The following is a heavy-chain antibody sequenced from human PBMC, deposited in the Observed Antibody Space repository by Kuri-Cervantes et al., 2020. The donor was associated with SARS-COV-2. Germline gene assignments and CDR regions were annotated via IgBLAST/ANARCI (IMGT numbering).Heavy chain of an antibody. CDR1: GFTFSSYA. Sequence: GESLKISCAASGFTFSSYAMHWVRQAPGKGLEWVAVISYDGSNKYYADSVKGRFTISRDNSKNTLYLQMNSLRAEDTAVYYCARGDYYDSSGYYLHYFNYWGQGTLVTVSS. CDR3: ARGDYYDSSGYYLHYFNY. CDR2: ISYDGSNK. J-gene: IGHJ4*02. D-gene: IGHD3-22*01. V-gene: IGHV3-30-3*01.